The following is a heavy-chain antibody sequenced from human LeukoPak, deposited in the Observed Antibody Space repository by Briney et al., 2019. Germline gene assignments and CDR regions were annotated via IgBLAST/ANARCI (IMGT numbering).Heavy chain of an antibody. CDR1: GFTFSSYS. CDR3: ARALRFLEWLSSVDY. J-gene: IGHJ4*02. V-gene: IGHV3-21*01. D-gene: IGHD3-3*01. CDR2: ISSSSSYI. Sequence: GGSPRLSCAASGFTFSSYSMNWVRQAPGKGLEWVSSISSSSSYIYYADSVKGRFTISRDNAKNSLYLQMNSLRAEDTAVYYCARALRFLEWLSSVDYWGQGTLVTVSS.